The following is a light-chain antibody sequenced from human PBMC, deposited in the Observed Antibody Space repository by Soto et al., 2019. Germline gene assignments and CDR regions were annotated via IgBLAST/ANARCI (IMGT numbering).Light chain of an antibody. CDR2: SAS. CDR3: QQYYSFPWT. J-gene: IGKJ1*01. CDR1: QNIRAY. V-gene: IGKV1-39*01. Sequence: DIQMTQSPSSLSASIGDRVTFTCRARQNIRAYLNWYQHKPGKVPDILIYSASGLRSGVPSRFSGSGSGTDFTLPISCLQSEDFATYYCQQYYSFPWTFGQGPKLEIK.